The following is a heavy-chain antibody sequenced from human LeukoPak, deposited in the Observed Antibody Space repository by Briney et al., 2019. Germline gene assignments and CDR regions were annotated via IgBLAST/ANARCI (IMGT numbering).Heavy chain of an antibody. CDR2: IYYSGST. Sequence: SETLSLTCTVSGGSISNYYWSWIRQPPGKGLEWIGSIYYSGSTYYNPSLKSRVTISVDTSKNQFSLKLSSVTAADTAVYYCARQGAPYYDILTGYYGVPNWFDPWGQGTLVTVSS. CDR1: GGSISNYY. D-gene: IGHD3-9*01. J-gene: IGHJ5*02. CDR3: ARQGAPYYDILTGYYGVPNWFDP. V-gene: IGHV4-39*01.